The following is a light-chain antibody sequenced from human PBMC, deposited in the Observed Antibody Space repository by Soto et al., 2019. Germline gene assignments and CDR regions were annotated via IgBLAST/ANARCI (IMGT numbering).Light chain of an antibody. Sequence: QSVLTQPPSASGTAGQRVTISCSGSRSNIGTNTVHWYQQLPRTAPKLLIHSNNQRPSGVPDRFSGSKSGTSASLAISGLQSEDEADYYCAVWDDSLNGWVFGGGTKVT. CDR3: AVWDDSLNGWV. CDR2: SNN. V-gene: IGLV1-44*01. CDR1: RSNIGTNT. J-gene: IGLJ3*02.